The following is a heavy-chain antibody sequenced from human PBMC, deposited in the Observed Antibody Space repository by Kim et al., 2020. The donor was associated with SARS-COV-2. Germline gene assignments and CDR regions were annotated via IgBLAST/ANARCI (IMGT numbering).Heavy chain of an antibody. Sequence: GGSLRLSCAASGFTFSSYAMHWVRQAPGKGLEWVAVISYDGSNKYYADSVKGRFTISRDNSKNTLYLQMNSLRAEDTAVYYCARGGFGGTLFNYYYYGM. CDR3: ARGGFGGTLFNYYYYGM. CDR1: GFTFSSYA. V-gene: IGHV3-30*04. J-gene: IGHJ6*01. D-gene: IGHD1-7*01. CDR2: ISYDGSNK.